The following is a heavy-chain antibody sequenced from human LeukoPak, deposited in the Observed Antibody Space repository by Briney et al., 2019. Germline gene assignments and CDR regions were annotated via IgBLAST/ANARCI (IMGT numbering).Heavy chain of an antibody. D-gene: IGHD4-17*01. J-gene: IGHJ4*02. CDR1: GGSISSSNW. CDR3: TRNGAYSLDQ. Sequence: SETLSLTCAVSGGSISSSNWWSWVRQPPGKGLEWIGSIYHSGTTYYNPSLKSRVAMSVDTSKNQFSLKLTSVTAADTAVYYCTRNGAYSLDQWGQGTLVTVSS. V-gene: IGHV4-4*02. CDR2: IYHSGTT.